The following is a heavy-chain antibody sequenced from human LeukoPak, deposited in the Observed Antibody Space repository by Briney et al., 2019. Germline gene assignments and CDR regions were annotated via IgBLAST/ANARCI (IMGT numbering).Heavy chain of an antibody. CDR1: GYTFTTYS. CDR2: ISVNNGGT. CDR3: ATATQPRGYFPH. V-gene: IGHV1-18*01. D-gene: IGHD6-19*01. Sequence: ASVKLSCKASGYTFTTYSLAWVRQPPGQSLEWMGWISVNNGGTNYAQSSQDRVTLTRDTSTNTAYLELRSLRSDDTAIIYCATATQPRGYFPHWGQGTLVTVSS. J-gene: IGHJ1*01.